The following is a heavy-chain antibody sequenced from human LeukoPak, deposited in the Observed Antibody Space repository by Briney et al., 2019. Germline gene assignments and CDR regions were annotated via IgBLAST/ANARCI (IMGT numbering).Heavy chain of an antibody. CDR3: ASDTVVADVFFHS. CDR2: LFYTGSP. J-gene: IGHJ5*02. D-gene: IGHD6-19*01. Sequence: SETLSLTCTVSGHSISSGYYWGWVRQPPGKGLEWIGSLFYTGSPYYNPSLTSRITMSIDTSKNQFSLKLSSVTAADTAVYFCASDTVVADVFFHSWGQGTLVTISA. CDR1: GHSISSGYY. V-gene: IGHV4-38-2*02.